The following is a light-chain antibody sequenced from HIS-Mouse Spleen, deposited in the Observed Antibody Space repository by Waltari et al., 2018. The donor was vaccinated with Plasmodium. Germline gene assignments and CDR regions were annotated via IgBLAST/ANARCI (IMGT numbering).Light chain of an antibody. CDR3: CSYAGSRV. CDR1: SSDVGSYNL. Sequence: QSALTQPASVSGSPGQSITISCTGTSSDVGSYNLVSWYQQHPVKAPKLMIYEGSKRPPGVSNRFSASKSGNTASLTTSGLQAADEADYYCCSYAGSRVFGGGTKLTVL. V-gene: IGLV2-23*01. CDR2: EGS. J-gene: IGLJ2*01.